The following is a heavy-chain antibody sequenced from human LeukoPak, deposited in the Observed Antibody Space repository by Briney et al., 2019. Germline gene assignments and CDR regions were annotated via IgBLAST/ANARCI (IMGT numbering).Heavy chain of an antibody. V-gene: IGHV3-33*06. CDR2: IWYDGSNK. CDR1: GFTFSSYG. J-gene: IGHJ4*02. Sequence: PGRSLRLSCAASGFTFSSYGMHWVRQAPGKGLEWVAVIWYDGSNKYYADSVKGRFTISRDNSKNTLYLQMNSLRAEDTAVYYCAKDSLNDYSNPIDYWGQGTLVTVSS. CDR3: AKDSLNDYSNPIDY. D-gene: IGHD4-11*01.